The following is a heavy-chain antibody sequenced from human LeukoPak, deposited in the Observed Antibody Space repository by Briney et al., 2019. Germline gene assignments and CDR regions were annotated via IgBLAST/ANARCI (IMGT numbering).Heavy chain of an antibody. CDR1: GGSFSGYS. D-gene: IGHD3-10*01. Sequence: SETLSLTCAVYGGSFSGYSWSWIRQPPGKGLEWIGEINHSGSTNYNPSLKSRVTISVDTSKNQFSLKLTSVTAADTAVYYCAIWPFRGVLYWGQGTLVTVSS. J-gene: IGHJ4*02. CDR3: AIWPFRGVLY. V-gene: IGHV4-34*01. CDR2: INHSGST.